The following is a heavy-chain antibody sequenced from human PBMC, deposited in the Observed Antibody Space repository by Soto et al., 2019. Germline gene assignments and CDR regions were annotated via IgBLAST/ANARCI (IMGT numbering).Heavy chain of an antibody. CDR1: NASISSRKW. CDR3: ASKFGELLADAFDI. J-gene: IGHJ3*02. D-gene: IGHD3-10*01. V-gene: IGHV4-4*02. CDR2: IYHSGSI. Sequence: PSETLSLTCTVSNASISSRKWWTWVRQTPGKGLEWIGEIYHSGSINHNPSLKSRVTMSVDKSNNQFSLKMTSLTAADTAVYYCASKFGELLADAFDIWGQGTVVTVSS.